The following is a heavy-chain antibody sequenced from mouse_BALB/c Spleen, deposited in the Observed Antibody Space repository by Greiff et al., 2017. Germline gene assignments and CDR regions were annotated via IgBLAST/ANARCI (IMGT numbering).Heavy chain of an antibody. CDR2: INPSNGGT. Sequence: QVQLQQSGAELVKPGASVKLSCKASGYTFTSYYMYWVKQRPGQGLEWIGEINPSNGGTNFNEKFKSKATLTVDKSSSTAYMQLSSLTSEDSAVYYCTRILLRGAMDYWGQGTSVTVSS. D-gene: IGHD1-1*01. CDR1: GYTFTSYY. CDR3: TRILLRGAMDY. J-gene: IGHJ4*01. V-gene: IGHV1S81*02.